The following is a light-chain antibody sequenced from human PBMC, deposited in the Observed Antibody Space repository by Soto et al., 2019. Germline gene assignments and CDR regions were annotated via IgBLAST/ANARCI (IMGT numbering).Light chain of an antibody. J-gene: IGKJ2*01. CDR1: QSVSSSY. Sequence: EIVVTQSPGALSLSPGDRATLSCRASQSVSSSYLAWYQQKPGQAPRLLIYSASSRATDIPDRFSGSGSGTDFTLTISTLEPEDFAVYYCQRFDSSSYTFGQGNKLEIK. CDR2: SAS. CDR3: QRFDSSSYT. V-gene: IGKV3-20*01.